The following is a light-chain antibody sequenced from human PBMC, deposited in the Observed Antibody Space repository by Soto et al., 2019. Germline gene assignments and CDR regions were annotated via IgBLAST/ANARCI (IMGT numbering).Light chain of an antibody. CDR2: GAS. J-gene: IGKJ2*01. V-gene: IGKV3-20*01. Sequence: ESVLTQSPGTLSLSPGERATLSCRASQSVRNNYLAWYQQKPGQAPRLLFYGASNRATGIPDRLSGGGSGTDFTLTISRLEPEDFAVYYCQQYGSSPQNTFGQGTKLEIK. CDR3: QQYGSSPQNT. CDR1: QSVRNNY.